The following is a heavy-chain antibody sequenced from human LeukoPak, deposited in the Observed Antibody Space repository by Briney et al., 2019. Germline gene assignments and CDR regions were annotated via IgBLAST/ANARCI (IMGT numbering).Heavy chain of an antibody. CDR3: ARQRGSYSFDY. Sequence: PGGSLRLSCAAPRFTFSNYWMSWVRQAPGKGLEWVANIKQGGSEKYYVDSVKGRFTMSRDNAKNSLYLQMNSLRAEDTAVYYCARQRGSYSFDYWGQGTLVTVSS. V-gene: IGHV3-7*01. J-gene: IGHJ4*02. D-gene: IGHD1-26*01. CDR1: RFTFSNYW. CDR2: IKQGGSEK.